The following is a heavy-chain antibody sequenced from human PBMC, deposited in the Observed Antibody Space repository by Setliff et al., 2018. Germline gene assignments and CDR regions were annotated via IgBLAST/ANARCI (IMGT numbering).Heavy chain of an antibody. CDR1: GGAISNYY. CDR3: AKGKGPQPRPSLDY. Sequence: SETLSLTCTVSGGAISNYYWSWIRQPPGKGLEWIGYIYSSGSTNYNPSLKSRVAISLDTSKNQFSLKLSSVTAADTARYYCAKGKGPQPRPSLDYWGQGTLVTVSS. J-gene: IGHJ4*02. CDR2: IYSSGST. V-gene: IGHV4-4*08.